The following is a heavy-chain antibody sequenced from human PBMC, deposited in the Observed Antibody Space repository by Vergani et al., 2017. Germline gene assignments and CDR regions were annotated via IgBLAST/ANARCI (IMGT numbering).Heavy chain of an antibody. CDR2: VYTSGMT. CDR3: AREGYYGSGSYYPNWFDP. CDR1: GGSINTGAYY. J-gene: IGHJ5*02. Sequence: QVQLQESGPRLVRPSQTLSLTCTVSGGSINTGAYYWSWIRQPAGKGLEWIGRVYTSGMTNYNPSLKSRVTILVDRSKSQLSLKLTSVTAGDTAVYYCAREGYYGSGSYYPNWFDPWGQGTLVTVSS. V-gene: IGHV4-61*02. D-gene: IGHD3-10*01.